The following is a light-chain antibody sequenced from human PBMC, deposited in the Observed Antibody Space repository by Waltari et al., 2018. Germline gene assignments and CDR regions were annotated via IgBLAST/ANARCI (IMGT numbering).Light chain of an antibody. V-gene: IGKV3-20*01. Sequence: EIVLTQSPGTLSLSPGERATLSCRASQSVSSSYLAWYQQKPGQAPMLLIYGASSMATGIPDRFSGSGSGTEFSLTISRLEPEDFAVYYCQQYSSSPRTFGPGTKVDIK. CDR1: QSVSSSY. CDR3: QQYSSSPRT. J-gene: IGKJ3*01. CDR2: GAS.